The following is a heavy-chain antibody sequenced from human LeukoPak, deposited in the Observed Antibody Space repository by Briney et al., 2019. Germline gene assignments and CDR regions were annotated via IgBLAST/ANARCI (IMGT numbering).Heavy chain of an antibody. CDR1: GYTFTGYY. D-gene: IGHD3-22*01. V-gene: IGHV1-2*02. J-gene: IGHJ4*02. Sequence: AASVKVSCKASGYTFTGYYMHWVRQAPGQGLEWMGWINPNRGGTNYAQKFQGRVTMTRDTSISTAYMELSRLRSDDTAVYYCARGRRLDYYDSSGYYGSNDYWGQGTLVTVSS. CDR2: INPNRGGT. CDR3: ARGRRLDYYDSSGYYGSNDY.